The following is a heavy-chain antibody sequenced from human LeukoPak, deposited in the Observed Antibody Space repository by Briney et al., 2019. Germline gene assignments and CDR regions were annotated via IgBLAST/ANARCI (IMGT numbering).Heavy chain of an antibody. CDR2: IYSSGST. CDR1: GGSIGSYY. V-gene: IGHV4-4*07. CDR3: ARGVVTLIRGVVIGRPTWYFDL. D-gene: IGHD3-10*01. J-gene: IGHJ2*01. Sequence: SETLSLTCSVSGGSIGSYYWTWIRQPAGKGLEWIGRIYSSGSTNYNPCLKSRVTMSVDMSKNEFSLKLSSVVAADTAMYYCARGVVTLIRGVVIGRPTWYFDLWGRGTLVTVSS.